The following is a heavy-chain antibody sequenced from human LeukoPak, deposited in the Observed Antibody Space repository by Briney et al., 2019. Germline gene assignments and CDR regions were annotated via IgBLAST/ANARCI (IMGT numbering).Heavy chain of an antibody. CDR1: GFTFSSYS. D-gene: IGHD4-17*01. Sequence: GGSLRLSCAASGFTFSSYSMNWVRQAPGKGLEWVSSISSSSSYIYYADSVKGRFTISRDNAKNSLYLQMNSLRAEDTAVYYRARSVTTRSKVGFDYWGQGTLVTVSS. V-gene: IGHV3-21*01. J-gene: IGHJ4*02. CDR2: ISSSSSYI. CDR3: ARSVTTRSKVGFDY.